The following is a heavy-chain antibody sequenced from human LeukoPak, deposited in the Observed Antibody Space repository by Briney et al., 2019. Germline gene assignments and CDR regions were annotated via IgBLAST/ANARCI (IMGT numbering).Heavy chain of an antibody. CDR3: AKSGSPFYYYYYMDV. Sequence: SETLSLTCTVSGGSISSYYWSWIRQPAGKGLEWIGRIYTSGSTNYNPSLKSRATMSVDTSKNQFSLKLSSVTAAGTAVYYCAKSGSPFYYYYYMDVWGKGTTVTVSS. J-gene: IGHJ6*03. CDR2: IYTSGST. CDR1: GGSISSYY. D-gene: IGHD1-26*01. V-gene: IGHV4-4*07.